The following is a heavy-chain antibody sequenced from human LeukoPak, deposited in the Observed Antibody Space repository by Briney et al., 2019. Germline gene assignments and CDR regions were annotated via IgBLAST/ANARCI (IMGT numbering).Heavy chain of an antibody. CDR1: GFSFSSYT. V-gene: IGHV3-21*01. Sequence: GGSLRLSCAASGFSFSSYTMNWVRQAPGKGLEWVSSISSSSTYIYYADSVKGRFTISRDNAKNSLSLQMNSLRAEDTAVYYCARDVCDSSGFSGAFDIWGQGTMVTVSS. D-gene: IGHD3-22*01. J-gene: IGHJ3*02. CDR3: ARDVCDSSGFSGAFDI. CDR2: ISSSSTYI.